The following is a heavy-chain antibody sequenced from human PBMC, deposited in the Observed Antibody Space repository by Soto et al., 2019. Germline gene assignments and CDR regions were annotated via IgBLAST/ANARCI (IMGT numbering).Heavy chain of an antibody. CDR3: ARDLSDMEYYYMDV. J-gene: IGHJ6*03. CDR1: GYIFTNYG. V-gene: IGHV1-18*01. Sequence: ASVKVSCKASGYIFTNYGISWVRQAPGQGLEWMGWISAYNDNTNYVQRLQGRITMTTDTSTSTAYMELRSLRSDDTAVYYCARDLSDMEYYYMDVWGKGTTDTVSS. D-gene: IGHD3-9*01. CDR2: ISAYNDNT.